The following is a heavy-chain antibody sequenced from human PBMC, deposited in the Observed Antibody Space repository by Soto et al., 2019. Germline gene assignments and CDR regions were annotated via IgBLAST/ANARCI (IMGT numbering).Heavy chain of an antibody. CDR1: GFTLSDHD. CDR2: ISSSGSTI. Sequence: VGFLRLSCAGSGFTLSDHDIDWVRQAPGKGLEWVSYISSSGSTIYYADSVKGRFTISRDNAKNSLYLQMNSLRAEDTAVYYCARDKWSVVPAADHYYYYYGMDVWGQGTTVTVSS. V-gene: IGHV3-11*04. J-gene: IGHJ6*02. CDR3: ARDKWSVVPAADHYYYYYGMDV. D-gene: IGHD2-2*01.